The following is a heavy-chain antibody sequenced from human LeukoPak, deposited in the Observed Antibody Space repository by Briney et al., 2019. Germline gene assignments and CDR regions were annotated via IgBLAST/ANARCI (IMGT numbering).Heavy chain of an antibody. V-gene: IGHV1-69*05. J-gene: IGHJ4*02. Sequence: ASVKVSCKASGGTFSSYAISWVRQAPGQGLEWMGGIIPIFGTANYAQKFQGRATITRDTSITTAYLELSSLRSEDTAVYYCARAIRYQLLSDYWGQGTLVTVSS. CDR3: ARAIRYQLLSDY. D-gene: IGHD2-2*01. CDR1: GGTFSSYA. CDR2: IIPIFGTA.